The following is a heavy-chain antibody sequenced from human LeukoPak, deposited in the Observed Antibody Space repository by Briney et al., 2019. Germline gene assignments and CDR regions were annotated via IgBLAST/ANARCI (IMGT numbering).Heavy chain of an antibody. J-gene: IGHJ4*02. CDR1: GGSFSSYY. CDR2: IDHSGST. Sequence: SETLSLTCAVSGGSFSSYYWSWIRQPPGKGLEWIGEIDHSGSTNYNPSLKSRVTISVDTSKSQFSLQLSSVTAADTAVYYCARNFPYSKLDYWGQGTLVTVSS. D-gene: IGHD6-13*01. CDR3: ARNFPYSKLDY. V-gene: IGHV4-34*01.